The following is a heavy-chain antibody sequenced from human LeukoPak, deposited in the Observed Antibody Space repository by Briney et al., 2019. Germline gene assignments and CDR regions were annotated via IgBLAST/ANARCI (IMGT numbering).Heavy chain of an antibody. D-gene: IGHD6-19*01. CDR1: GYTFTSYY. CDR3: ARGLAVAGTGY. V-gene: IGHV1-46*01. Sequence: GASVKVSCKXSGYTFTSYYMHWVRQAPGQGLEWMGIINPSGGSTSYSQKFQGRVTMTRDTSTSTVYMELSSLRSEDTAVYYCARGLAVAGTGYWGQGTLVTVSS. J-gene: IGHJ4*02. CDR2: INPSGGST.